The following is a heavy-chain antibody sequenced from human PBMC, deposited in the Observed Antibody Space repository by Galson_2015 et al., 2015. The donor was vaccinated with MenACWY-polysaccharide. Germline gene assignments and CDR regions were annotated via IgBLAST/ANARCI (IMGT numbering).Heavy chain of an antibody. J-gene: IGHJ3*01. Sequence: SLRLSCAASGFSISPYWMHWVRQVPGKGLMWVSRINSDGSSATYADSVRGRLTFSRDNAKNTVYLQLNSLRVEDTAVYYCARGFCSGGTCLRWDDAFDFRGQGTMLIVSS. CDR1: GFSISPYW. CDR3: ARGFCSGGTCLRWDDAFDF. CDR2: INSDGSSA. D-gene: IGHD2-15*01. V-gene: IGHV3-74*03.